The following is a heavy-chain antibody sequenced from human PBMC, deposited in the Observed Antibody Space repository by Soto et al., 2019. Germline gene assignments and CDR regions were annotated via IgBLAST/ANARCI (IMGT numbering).Heavy chain of an antibody. CDR1: GYTFTSYG. Sequence: ASVKVSCKASGYTFTSYGISWVRQAPGQGLEWMGWISAYNGNTNYAQKLQGRVTMTTDTSTSTAYMELRRLRSDDTAVYYCARKYGDYYDSSGYQNWFDPWGQRTRVTVSS. V-gene: IGHV1-18*01. J-gene: IGHJ5*02. CDR2: ISAYNGNT. D-gene: IGHD3-22*01. CDR3: ARKYGDYYDSSGYQNWFDP.